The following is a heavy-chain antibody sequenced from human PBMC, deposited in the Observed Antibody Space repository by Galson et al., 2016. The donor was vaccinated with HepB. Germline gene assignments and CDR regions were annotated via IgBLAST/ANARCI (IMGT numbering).Heavy chain of an antibody. CDR1: GYAFTTYY. J-gene: IGHJ5*02. D-gene: IGHD3-10*01. CDR2: INPSGGAT. Sequence: SCKASGYAFTTYYIHWMRQAPGQGLEWLGIINPSGGATGYSQKFQDRVTMTSDASTRTVHMELRSLRSDDTAVYYCARDGPPNVEAGGWFDPWGQGTLVTVSS. CDR3: ARDGPPNVEAGGWFDP. V-gene: IGHV1-46*01.